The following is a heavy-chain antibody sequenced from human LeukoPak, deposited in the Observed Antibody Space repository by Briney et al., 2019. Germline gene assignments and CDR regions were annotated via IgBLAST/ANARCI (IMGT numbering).Heavy chain of an antibody. D-gene: IGHD4-17*01. V-gene: IGHV1-2*02. CDR3: ARALGSTVTTRRSNFDY. J-gene: IGHJ4*02. Sequence: ASVKVSCKASGYTFTGYYMHWVRQAPGQGVEGRGWINPNSGGTNYAQKFKGRVTMTRDTSISTAYMELSRLRSDDTAVYYCARALGSTVTTRRSNFDYWGQGTLVTVSS. CDR1: GYTFTGYY. CDR2: INPNSGGT.